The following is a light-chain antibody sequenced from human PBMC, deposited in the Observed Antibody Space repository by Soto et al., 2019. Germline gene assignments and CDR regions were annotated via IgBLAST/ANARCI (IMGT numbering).Light chain of an antibody. CDR1: SSNIGSNP. CDR2: TNN. V-gene: IGLV1-44*01. J-gene: IGLJ2*01. Sequence: QLVLTQPPSASGTPGQRVTISCSGSSSNIGSNPVDWYQQLPGTAPKVLIYTNNQRPSGVPDRFSGSKSGTSASLAISGLQSEDEADYYCAAWDDSLNGVVFGGGTKLTVL. CDR3: AAWDDSLNGVV.